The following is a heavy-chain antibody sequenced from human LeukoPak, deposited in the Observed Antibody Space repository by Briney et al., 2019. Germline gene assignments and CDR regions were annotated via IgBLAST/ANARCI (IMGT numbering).Heavy chain of an antibody. D-gene: IGHD6-13*01. CDR1: GGSISSYY. Sequence: PSETLSLTCTVSGGSISSYYWSWIRQPPGKGLEWIGYIYYSGSTNYNPSLKSRVTISVDTSKNQFSLKLSSVTAADTAVYYCAITAAAGYYYYGMDVWGQGTTVTVSS. CDR2: IYYSGST. J-gene: IGHJ6*02. V-gene: IGHV4-59*01. CDR3: AITAAAGYYYYGMDV.